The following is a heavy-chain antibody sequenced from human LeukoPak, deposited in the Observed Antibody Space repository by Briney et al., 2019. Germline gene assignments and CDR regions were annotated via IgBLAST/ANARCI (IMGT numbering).Heavy chain of an antibody. V-gene: IGHV1-69*05. CDR1: GGTFSSYA. Sequence: SVKVSCKASGGTFSSYAISWVRQAPGQGLEWMGGIIPIFGTANYAQKFQGRVTITTDESTSTAYMELSSLRSEDTAVYYCRLSGGRLKPHYTIDYWGQGTLVTVSS. CDR2: IIPIFGTA. D-gene: IGHD1-26*01. J-gene: IGHJ4*02. CDR3: RLSGGRLKPHYTIDY.